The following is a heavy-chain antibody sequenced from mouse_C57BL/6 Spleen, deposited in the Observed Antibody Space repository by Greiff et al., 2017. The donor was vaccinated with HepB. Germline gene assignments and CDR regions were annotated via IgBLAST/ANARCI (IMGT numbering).Heavy chain of an antibody. Sequence: QVQLQQPGAELVMPGASVKLSCKASGYTFTSYWMHWVKQRPGQGLEWIGEIDPSDSYTNYNQKFKGKSTLTVDKSSSTAYMQLSSLTSEDSAVYYCARGRLRREDVYYAMDYWGQRTSVTVSS. V-gene: IGHV1-69*01. CDR1: GYTFTSYW. J-gene: IGHJ4*01. D-gene: IGHD2-2*01. CDR2: IDPSDSYT. CDR3: ARGRLRREDVYYAMDY.